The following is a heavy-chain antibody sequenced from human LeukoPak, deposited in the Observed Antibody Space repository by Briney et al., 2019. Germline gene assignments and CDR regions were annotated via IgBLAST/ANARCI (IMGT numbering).Heavy chain of an antibody. CDR2: INHSGST. Sequence: SETLSLTCAVYGGSFSGYYWSWIRQPPGKGLEWIGEINHSGSTNYNPSLKSRVTISVDTSKNQFSLKLSSVTAADTAVYYCARLDSNGYWTFDPWGQGTLVTVSS. D-gene: IGHD3-22*01. J-gene: IGHJ5*02. CDR1: GGSFSGYY. CDR3: ARLDSNGYWTFDP. V-gene: IGHV4-34*01.